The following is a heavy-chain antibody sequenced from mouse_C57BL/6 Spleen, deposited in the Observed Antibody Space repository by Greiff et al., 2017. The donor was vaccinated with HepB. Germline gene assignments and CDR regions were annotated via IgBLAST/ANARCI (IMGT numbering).Heavy chain of an antibody. J-gene: IGHJ4*01. CDR3: ASPYYYGSSPYAMDY. Sequence: DVHLVESGGGLVKPGGSLKLSCAASGFTFSDYGMHWVRQAPEKGLEWVAYISSGSSTIYYADTVKGRFTISRDNAKNTLFLQMTSLRSEDTAMYYCASPYYYGSSPYAMDYWGQGTSVTVSS. V-gene: IGHV5-17*01. D-gene: IGHD1-1*01. CDR1: GFTFSDYG. CDR2: ISSGSSTI.